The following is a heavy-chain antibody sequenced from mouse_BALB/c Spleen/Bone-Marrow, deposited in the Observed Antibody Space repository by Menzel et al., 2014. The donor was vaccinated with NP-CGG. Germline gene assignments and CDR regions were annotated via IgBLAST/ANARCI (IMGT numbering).Heavy chain of an antibody. J-gene: IGHJ1*01. CDR2: IDPSDSYT. D-gene: IGHD2-4*01. Sequence: QVQLQQSGAELVKPGASVKMSCKASGYTFTSYWMHWVKQRPGQGLEWIGVIDPSDSYTSYNQKFKGKATLTVDTSSSAAYRQLSSLTSEDSAVYYCTRGDYDWYFDVWGAGTTVTVSS. CDR1: GYTFTSYW. V-gene: IGHV1S127*01. CDR3: TRGDYDWYFDV.